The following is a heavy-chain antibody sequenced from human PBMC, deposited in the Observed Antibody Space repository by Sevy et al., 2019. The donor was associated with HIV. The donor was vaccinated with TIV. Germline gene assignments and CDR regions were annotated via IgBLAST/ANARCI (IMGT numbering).Heavy chain of an antibody. CDR2: IKQDMSEK. CDR1: GFTFSSYR. CDR3: ARAQQVTMLVVIGGLYFDF. J-gene: IGHJ4*02. V-gene: IGHV3-7*01. Sequence: GGSLRLSCAASGFTFSSYRMNWVRQAPGKGLEWVANIKQDMSEKYYADSVKGRFTISRDNARNSLYLQMESLRAEDTAVYYCARAQQVTMLVVIGGLYFDFWGQGTLVTVSS. D-gene: IGHD3-22*01.